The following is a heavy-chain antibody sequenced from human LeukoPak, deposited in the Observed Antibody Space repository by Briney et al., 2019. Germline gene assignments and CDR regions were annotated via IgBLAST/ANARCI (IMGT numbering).Heavy chain of an antibody. J-gene: IGHJ4*02. D-gene: IGHD1-26*01. V-gene: IGHV3-49*03. CDR3: TREQGGGTDY. CDR1: GFTFSDYY. Sequence: PGGSLRLSCAASGFTFSDYYISWFRQAPGKGLEWVGFIRNKAYGGTTEYAASVKGRFTISRDDSKFIAYLQMNSLETEDTAVYYCTREQGGGTDYWGQGTLVTVSS. CDR2: IRNKAYGGTT.